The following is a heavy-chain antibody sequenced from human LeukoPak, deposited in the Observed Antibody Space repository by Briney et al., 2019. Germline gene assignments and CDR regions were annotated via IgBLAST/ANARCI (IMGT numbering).Heavy chain of an antibody. Sequence: GGSLRLSCAASGLTVSGNYMSWVRQTPGKGLEWVSIIYRGGKTYYADSVKGRFTISRDNSKNTLYLQMNSLRAEETAVYYCARVGYRSSWHYYMDVWGKGTTVTVSS. D-gene: IGHD6-13*01. CDR2: IYRGGKT. J-gene: IGHJ6*03. CDR3: ARVGYRSSWHYYMDV. CDR1: GLTVSGNY. V-gene: IGHV3-66*02.